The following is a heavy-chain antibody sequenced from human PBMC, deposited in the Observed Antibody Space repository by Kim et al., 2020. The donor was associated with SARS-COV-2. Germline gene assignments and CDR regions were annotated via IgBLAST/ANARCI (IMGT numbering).Heavy chain of an antibody. Sequence: SETLSLTCTVSGGSISSGGYYWSWIRQHPGKGLEWIGYIYYSGSTYYNPSLKSRVTISVDTSKNQFSLKLSSVTAADTAVYYCARRCCSGGSYLPEVWFDPWGQGTLVTVSS. CDR1: GGSISSGGYY. J-gene: IGHJ5*02. V-gene: IGHV4-31*03. D-gene: IGHD2-15*01. CDR3: ARRCCSGGSYLPEVWFDP. CDR2: IYYSGST.